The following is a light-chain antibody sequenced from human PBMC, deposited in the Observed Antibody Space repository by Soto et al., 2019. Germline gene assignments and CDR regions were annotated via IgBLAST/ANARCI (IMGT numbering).Light chain of an antibody. Sequence: QSALTQPASVSGSPGQSITISCTGTSGDIGGYNYVSWYQQHPGKAPKLLISEVTNRPSGVSNRFSGSKSGNMASLTISGLQAEDEADYYCSSYTSSSSVVFGTGTKLTVL. V-gene: IGLV2-14*01. CDR3: SSYTSSSSVV. CDR2: EVT. J-gene: IGLJ1*01. CDR1: SGDIGGYNY.